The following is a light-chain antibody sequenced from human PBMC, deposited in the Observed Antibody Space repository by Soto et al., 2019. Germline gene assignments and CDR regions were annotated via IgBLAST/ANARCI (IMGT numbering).Light chain of an antibody. J-gene: IGKJ2*01. Sequence: DIVMTQSPDSLAVSLGERATINCKSSQSVLYSSNNRNNLAWYQQKPGHPPKLLISWASTRESGVPDRFSGSGSGTDFTLTISSLQAEDVAVYYCLQYYTIPYTFGQGTKLEIK. CDR3: LQYYTIPYT. CDR1: QSVLYSSNNRNN. CDR2: WAS. V-gene: IGKV4-1*01.